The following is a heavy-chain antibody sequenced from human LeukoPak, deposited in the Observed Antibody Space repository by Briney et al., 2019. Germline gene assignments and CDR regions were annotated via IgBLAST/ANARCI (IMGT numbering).Heavy chain of an antibody. D-gene: IGHD2-15*01. CDR2: ISSSSSYI. CDR3: ARTPPARVPYYYYYMDV. Sequence: GGSLRPSCAASGFTFSSYSMNWVRQAPGKGLEWVSSISSSSSYIYYADSVKGRFTISRDNAKNSLYLQMNSLRAEDTAVYYCARTPPARVPYYYYYMDVWGKGTTVTVSS. CDR1: GFTFSSYS. J-gene: IGHJ6*03. V-gene: IGHV3-21*01.